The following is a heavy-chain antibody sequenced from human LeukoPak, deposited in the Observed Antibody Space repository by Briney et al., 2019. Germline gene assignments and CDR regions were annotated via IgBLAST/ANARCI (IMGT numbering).Heavy chain of an antibody. V-gene: IGHV3-15*01. CDR3: TTYIVVVSAAMFDY. CDR2: IKSKTDGGTT. Sequence: PGGSLRLSCAASGFTFSNACMSWVRQAPGKGLEWVGRIKSKTDGGTTDYAAPVKGRFTIPRDDSKNTLYLQMNSLKTEDTAVYYCTTYIVVVSAAMFDYWGQGTLVTVSS. CDR1: GFTFSNAC. D-gene: IGHD2-2*01. J-gene: IGHJ4*02.